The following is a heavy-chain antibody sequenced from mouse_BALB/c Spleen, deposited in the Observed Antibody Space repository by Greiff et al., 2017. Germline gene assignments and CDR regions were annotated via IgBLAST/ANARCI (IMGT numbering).Heavy chain of an antibody. D-gene: IGHD2-4*01. CDR3: ARSLIYYDYDGPY. Sequence: VQLKQSGAELVKPGASVKLSCTASGFNIKDTYMHWVKQRPEQGLEWIGRIDPANGNTKYDPKFQGKATITADTSSNTAYLQLSSLTSEDTAVYYCARSLIYYDYDGPYWGQGTLVTVSA. J-gene: IGHJ3*01. CDR2: IDPANGNT. CDR1: GFNIKDTY. V-gene: IGHV14-3*02.